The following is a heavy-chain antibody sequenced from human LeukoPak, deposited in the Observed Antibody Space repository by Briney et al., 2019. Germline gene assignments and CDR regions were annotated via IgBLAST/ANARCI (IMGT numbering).Heavy chain of an antibody. Sequence: ASVKVSCKASGYTFTSYGISWVRQAPGQGLEWMGWTSAYNGNTNYAQKLQGRVTMTTDTSTSTAYMELRSLRSGDTAVYYCAREGHGYYYGSGSYPRNAFDIWGQGTMVTVSS. V-gene: IGHV1-18*01. CDR1: GYTFTSYG. D-gene: IGHD3-10*01. CDR2: TSAYNGNT. J-gene: IGHJ3*02. CDR3: AREGHGYYYGSGSYPRNAFDI.